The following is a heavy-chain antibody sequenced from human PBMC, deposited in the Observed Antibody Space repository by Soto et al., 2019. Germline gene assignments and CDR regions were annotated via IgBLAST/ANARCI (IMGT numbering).Heavy chain of an antibody. J-gene: IGHJ5*02. D-gene: IGHD3-22*01. CDR1: AGSITTSY. Sequence: LSLTCTVSAGSITTSYWSWIRQPLGKALEWIGYISYRGSTNYNPSLKSRLTISIDTSKSQISLKLTCMTTAATAVYYCASSGIVGREVNHWLDTWGQETLLAISS. CDR3: ASSGIVGREVNHWLDT. CDR2: ISYRGST. V-gene: IGHV4-59*01.